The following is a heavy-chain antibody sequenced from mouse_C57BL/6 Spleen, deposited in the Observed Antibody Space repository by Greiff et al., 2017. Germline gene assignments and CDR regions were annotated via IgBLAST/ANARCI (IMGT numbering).Heavy chain of an antibody. CDR2: IDPSDSDT. V-gene: IGHV1-52*01. CDR1: GYTFTSYW. CDR3: ARPFITTVPYWYCDV. D-gene: IGHD1-1*01. Sequence: VQLQQPGAELVRPGSSVKLSCKASGYTFTSYWMHWVKQRPIQGLEWIGNIDPSDSDTHYNQKFKDKATLTVDRSSSTAYMQLSSLTSEDSAVXYCARPFITTVPYWYCDVWGTGTTVTVSS. J-gene: IGHJ1*03.